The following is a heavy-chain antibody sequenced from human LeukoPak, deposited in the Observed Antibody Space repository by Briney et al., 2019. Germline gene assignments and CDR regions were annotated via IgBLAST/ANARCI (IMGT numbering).Heavy chain of an antibody. CDR3: ARGMRDYYGLDY. CDR1: GFTFSSFW. Sequence: GGSLRLSCAASGFTFSSFWMHWVRQAPGKGPVWVSHINSDESTTNYADSVRGRFTISRDNAKNTLYLQMNSLTAEDTAVYYCARGMRDYYGLDYWGQGTLVTVSS. V-gene: IGHV3-74*01. CDR2: INSDESTT. J-gene: IGHJ4*02. D-gene: IGHD3-10*01.